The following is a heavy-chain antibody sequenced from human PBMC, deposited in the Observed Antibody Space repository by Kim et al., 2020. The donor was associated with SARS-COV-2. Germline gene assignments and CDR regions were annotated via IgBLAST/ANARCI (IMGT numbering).Heavy chain of an antibody. V-gene: IGHV3-11*06. CDR3: EAYCGGDCYLYNWFDP. J-gene: IGHJ5*02. Sequence: SVKGRFTISRDTAKNSLYLQMNGLRAEDTAVYYCEAYCGGDCYLYNWFDPWGQGTLVTVSS. D-gene: IGHD2-21*02.